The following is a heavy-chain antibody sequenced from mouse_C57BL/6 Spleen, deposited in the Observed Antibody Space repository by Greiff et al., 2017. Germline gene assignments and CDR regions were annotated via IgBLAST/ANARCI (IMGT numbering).Heavy chain of an antibody. J-gene: IGHJ1*03. D-gene: IGHD1-1*01. CDR1: GYTFTSYW. V-gene: IGHV1-59*01. CDR2: IDPSDSYT. CDR3: ARVALYYYGSEECYFDV. Sequence: QVQLQQPGAELVRPGTSVKLSCKASGYTFTSYWMHWVKQRPGQGLEWIGVIDPSDSYTNYNQKFKGKATLTVDTSSSTAYMQLSSLTSEDSAVYYYARVALYYYGSEECYFDVWGTGTTVTVSS.